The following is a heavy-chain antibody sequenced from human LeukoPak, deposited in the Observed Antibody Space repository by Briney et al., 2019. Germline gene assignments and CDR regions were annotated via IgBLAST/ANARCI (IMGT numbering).Heavy chain of an antibody. D-gene: IGHD1-26*01. J-gene: IGHJ4*02. Sequence: SETLSLTCTVSGGSISSGSYYWSWIRQPAGKGLEWIGRIYTSGSTNYNPSLKSRVTMSIDTSKNQFSLKLSSVTAADTAVYYCARGLRWELLYFDYWGQGTLVTVSS. CDR2: IYTSGST. V-gene: IGHV4-61*02. CDR1: GGSISSGSYY. CDR3: ARGLRWELLYFDY.